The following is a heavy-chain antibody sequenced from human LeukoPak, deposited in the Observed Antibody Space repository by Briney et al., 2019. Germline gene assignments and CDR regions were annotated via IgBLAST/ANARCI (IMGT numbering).Heavy chain of an antibody. CDR3: ARDLIAPYYYYYMDV. Sequence: GGSLRLSCAASGFTFSSYWMHWVRQAPGKGLVWVPRINSDGSSTSYADSVKGRFTISRDNAKNTLYLQMNSLRAEDTAVYYCARDLIAPYYYYYMDVWGKGTTVTVSS. CDR1: GFTFSSYW. V-gene: IGHV3-74*01. J-gene: IGHJ6*03. CDR2: INSDGSST.